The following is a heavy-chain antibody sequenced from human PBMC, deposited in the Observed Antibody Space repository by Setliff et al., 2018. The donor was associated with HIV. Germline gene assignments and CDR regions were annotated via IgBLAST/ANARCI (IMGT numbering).Heavy chain of an antibody. D-gene: IGHD3-3*01. CDR2: ISSSSSTI. CDR3: ARDVSWRVRTYIDY. J-gene: IGHJ4*02. Sequence: GGSLRLSCAASGFTFGSYNMNWVRQAPGKGLEWISYISSSSSTIYYADSVKGRFTISRDNAKDSLYLQMNSLRAEDTAVYYCARDVSWRVRTYIDYWGQGALVTVSS. V-gene: IGHV3-48*04. CDR1: GFTFGSYN.